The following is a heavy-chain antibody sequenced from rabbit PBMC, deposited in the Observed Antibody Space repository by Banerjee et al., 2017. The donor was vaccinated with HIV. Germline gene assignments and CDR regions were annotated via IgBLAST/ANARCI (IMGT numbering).Heavy chain of an antibody. CDR3: ARKYVGHNYYTGYFDL. V-gene: IGHV1S47*01. J-gene: IGHJ4*01. CDR1: GFDFSSYG. D-gene: IGHD8-1*01. CDR2: IDPVFRST. Sequence: QEQLVESGGGLVQPGGSLKLSCKASGFDFSSYGVSWVRQAPGKGLEWIGYIDPVFRSTYYASWVNGRFTISSHNAQNTLYLQLNSLTAADTATYFCARKYVGHNYYTGYFDLWGQGTLVTVS.